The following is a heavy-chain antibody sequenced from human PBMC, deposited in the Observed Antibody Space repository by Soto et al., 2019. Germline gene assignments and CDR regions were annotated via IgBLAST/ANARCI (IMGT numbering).Heavy chain of an antibody. J-gene: IGHJ4*02. D-gene: IGHD2-15*01. CDR3: ARCSFGYCSGGSCYSAKQIDY. CDR2: INHSGST. Sequence: QVQLQQWGAGLLKPSETLSLTCAVYGGSFSGYYWSWIRQPTGKGLEWVGEINHSGSTNYNPSLKSRVTISVDTTKNQFSLELSAVSAADTAVYYCARCSFGYCSGGSCYSAKQIDYWGQGTLVTVSS. V-gene: IGHV4-34*01. CDR1: GGSFSGYY.